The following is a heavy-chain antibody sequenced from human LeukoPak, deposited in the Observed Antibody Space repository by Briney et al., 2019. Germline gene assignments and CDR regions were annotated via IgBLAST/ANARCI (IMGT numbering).Heavy chain of an antibody. CDR1: GYTLTSYG. D-gene: IGHD3-22*01. V-gene: IGHV1-18*01. Sequence: ASVKVSCKASGYTLTSYGIGWVRQAPGQGLEWMGWISAYNGNTNYAQKLQGRVTMTTDTSTSTAYMELRSLRSDDTAVYYCARVTYYYDSSGYYEDYWGQGTLVTVSS. CDR2: ISAYNGNT. J-gene: IGHJ4*02. CDR3: ARVTYYYDSSGYYEDY.